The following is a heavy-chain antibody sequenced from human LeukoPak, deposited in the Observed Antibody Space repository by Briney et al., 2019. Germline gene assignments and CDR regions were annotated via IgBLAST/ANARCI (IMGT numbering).Heavy chain of an antibody. V-gene: IGHV1-2*06. CDR3: ARDPRYSYGNFDY. CDR2: INPNSGGT. J-gene: IGHJ4*02. Sequence: ASVKVSCKASGYTFTGCYMHWVRQAPGQGLEWMGRINPNSGGTNYAQKFQGRVTMTRDTSISTAYMELSRLRSDDTAVYYCARDPRYSYGNFDYWGQGTLVTVSS. CDR1: GYTFTGCY. D-gene: IGHD5-18*01.